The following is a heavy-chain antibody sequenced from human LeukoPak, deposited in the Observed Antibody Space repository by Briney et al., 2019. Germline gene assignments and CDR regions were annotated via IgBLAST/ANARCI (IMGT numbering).Heavy chain of an antibody. CDR3: ARGRGYFDL. V-gene: IGHV4-34*01. CDR2: INHSGST. CDR1: GGSFSGYY. Sequence: SETLSLTCAVYGGSFSGYYWSWIRQPPVKGLEWIGEINHSGSTNYNPSLKSRVTISVDTSKNQFSLKLSSVTAADTAVYYCARGRGYFDLWGRGTLVTVSS. J-gene: IGHJ2*01.